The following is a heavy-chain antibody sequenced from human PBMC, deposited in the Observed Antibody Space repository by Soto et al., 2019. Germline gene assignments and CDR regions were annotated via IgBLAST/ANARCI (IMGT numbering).Heavy chain of an antibody. CDR3: ARHIAVAGTRGFDY. CDR2: IWHSGTT. J-gene: IGHJ4*02. Sequence: SETLSLTCAVSGGSMDTNWCTWVRQPPGKGLEWIGEIWHSGTTNYNPSLKSRGTISLDKSKNQFSLRLNFVTAADTAVYYCARHIAVAGTRGFDYWGQGTLVTVSS. V-gene: IGHV4-4*02. D-gene: IGHD6-19*01. CDR1: GGSMDTNW.